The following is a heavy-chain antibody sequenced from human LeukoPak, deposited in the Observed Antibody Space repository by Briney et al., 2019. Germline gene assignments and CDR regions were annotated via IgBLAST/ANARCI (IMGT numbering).Heavy chain of an antibody. J-gene: IGHJ5*02. D-gene: IGHD5-12*01. CDR2: INHSGST. Sequence: PSETLSLTCAVYGGSFSGYYWSWIRQPPGKGLEWIGEINHSGSTNYNPSLTSRVTISVDTSKNQFSLKLSSVTAADTAVYYCARGKGQWLRSNWFDTWGQGELLSVSS. CDR1: GGSFSGYY. CDR3: ARGKGQWLRSNWFDT. V-gene: IGHV4-34*01.